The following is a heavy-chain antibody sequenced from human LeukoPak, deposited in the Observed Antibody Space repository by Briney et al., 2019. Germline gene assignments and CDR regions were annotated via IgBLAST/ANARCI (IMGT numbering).Heavy chain of an antibody. Sequence: SETLSLTCAVYGGSLSGYYWSWIRQPPGKGLEWIGEINHSGSTNYNPSLKSRVTISVDTSKNQFSLKLSSVTAADTAVYYCARGRTIWFGKTYYFDYWGQGTLVTVSS. J-gene: IGHJ4*02. CDR1: GGSLSGYY. V-gene: IGHV4-34*01. CDR2: INHSGST. CDR3: ARGRTIWFGKTYYFDY. D-gene: IGHD3-10*01.